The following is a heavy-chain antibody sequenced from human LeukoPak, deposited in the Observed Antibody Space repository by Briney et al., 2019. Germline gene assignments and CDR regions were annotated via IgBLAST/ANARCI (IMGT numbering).Heavy chain of an antibody. CDR2: IFYSGRT. D-gene: IGHD6-13*01. Sequence: SETLSLTCTVSGGSISSSTYYWGWIRQPPGKGLEWIGSIFYSGRTYYNPSLKSRVTMSVDKSKNQFSRRLRSVNAADTAVYYCARDILATSIAAPYYWGQGTLVTVSS. J-gene: IGHJ4*02. CDR1: GGSISSSTYY. V-gene: IGHV4-39*07. CDR3: ARDILATSIAAPYY.